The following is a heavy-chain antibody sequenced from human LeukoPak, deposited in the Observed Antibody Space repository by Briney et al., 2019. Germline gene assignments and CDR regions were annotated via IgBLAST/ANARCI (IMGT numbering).Heavy chain of an antibody. CDR1: GFSLGDHG. J-gene: IGHJ4*02. CDR3: AKLFESGTYNNFFHY. V-gene: IGHV3-11*01. D-gene: IGHD3-10*01. Sequence: PGGSLRLSCVASGFSLGDHGMSWVRQAPGKGLEWISYSKSEGTTTSYADSVKGRFTISRDNFKNTLYLQMNSLRPEDTAIYYCAKLFESGTYNNFFHYWGQGTLVTVSS. CDR2: SKSEGTTT.